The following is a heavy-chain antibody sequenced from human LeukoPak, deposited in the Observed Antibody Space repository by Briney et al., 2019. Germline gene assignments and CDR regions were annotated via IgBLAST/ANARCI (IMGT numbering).Heavy chain of an antibody. Sequence: ASVKVSCKVSGYTLTDLSIHWVRQAPGKGLEWMAGFDPEDGEAIFAQNFQGRVTMTEDTSTDTAYMELSSLRSEDTALYYCATVVVPTAPSYYYYYYMDVWGEGTPVPVSS. J-gene: IGHJ6*03. D-gene: IGHD2-2*01. CDR2: FDPEDGEA. CDR1: GYTLTDLS. V-gene: IGHV1-24*01. CDR3: ATVVVPTAPSYYYYYYMDV.